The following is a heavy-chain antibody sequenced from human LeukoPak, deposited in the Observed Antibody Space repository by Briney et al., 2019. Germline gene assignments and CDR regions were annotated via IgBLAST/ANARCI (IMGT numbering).Heavy chain of an antibody. CDR1: GDSIRGFF. V-gene: IGHV4-4*07. CDR2: VYASGTT. CDR3: ATAFGGSEK. Sequence: SETLSLTCTVSGDSIRGFFWSWARHPAAKGLEWIGRVYASGTTNYNPSLKSRVTISVDTSKNQISLKLSSLTDADMAVYHCATAFGGSEKWGQGTLVTVS. J-gene: IGHJ4*02. D-gene: IGHD2-15*01.